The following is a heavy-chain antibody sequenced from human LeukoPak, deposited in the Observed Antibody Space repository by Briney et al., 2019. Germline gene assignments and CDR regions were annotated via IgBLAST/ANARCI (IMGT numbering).Heavy chain of an antibody. V-gene: IGHV1-2*06. J-gene: IGHJ4*02. CDR2: INPNSGGT. CDR3: ARVPYYYGSGIFDY. D-gene: IGHD3-10*01. Sequence: ASVKVSCKASGYTFTGYYMHWVRQAPGQGLEWMARINPNSGGTNYAQKFQGRVTMTRDTSISTAYMELSRLRSDDTAVYYCARVPYYYGSGIFDYWGQGTLVTVSS. CDR1: GYTFTGYY.